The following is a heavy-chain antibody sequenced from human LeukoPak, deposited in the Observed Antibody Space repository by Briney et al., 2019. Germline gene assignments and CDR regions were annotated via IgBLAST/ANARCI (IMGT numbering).Heavy chain of an antibody. J-gene: IGHJ6*02. D-gene: IGHD6-13*01. CDR1: GFTFSSYS. CDR2: ISSSSTI. V-gene: IGHV3-48*02. CDR3: ATGAAAEDYYYYGMDV. Sequence: GGSLRLSCAASGFTFSSYSMNWVRQAPGKGLEWVSYISSSSTIYYADSVKGRFTISRDNAKNSLYLQMNSLRDEDTAVYYCATGAAAEDYYYYGMDVWGQGTTVTVSS.